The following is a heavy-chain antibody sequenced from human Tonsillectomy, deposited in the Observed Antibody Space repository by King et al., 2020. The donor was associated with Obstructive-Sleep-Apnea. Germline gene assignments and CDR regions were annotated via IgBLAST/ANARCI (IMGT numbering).Heavy chain of an antibody. V-gene: IGHV1-2*04. CDR3: ARELSNSWYEKGMDV. CDR1: GYTFTDYY. Sequence: VQLVESGAEVKTPGASVKVSCKASGYTFTDYYLHWVRQAPGQGLEWMGWINPNSGGTNYAQKFQGWVTMTRDTSISTAYMELRRLRSDDTAVYYCARELSNSWYEKGMDVWGQGTTVTVSS. D-gene: IGHD6-13*01. CDR2: INPNSGGT. J-gene: IGHJ6*02.